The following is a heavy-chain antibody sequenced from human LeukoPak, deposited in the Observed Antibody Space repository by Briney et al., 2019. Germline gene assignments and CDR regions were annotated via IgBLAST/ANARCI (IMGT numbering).Heavy chain of an antibody. CDR3: AIDPNWGTHS. Sequence: GGSLRLSYAASGFTFSTYTMYWVRHPPGKRLEWVSIIGNNGGGIHYADSVRGRFTISRDNSKNALYLQMNSLRVEDTAVYYCAIDPNWGTHSWGQGVLVTVSS. V-gene: IGHV3-23*01. CDR1: GFTFSTYT. J-gene: IGHJ4*02. D-gene: IGHD7-27*01. CDR2: IGNNGGGI.